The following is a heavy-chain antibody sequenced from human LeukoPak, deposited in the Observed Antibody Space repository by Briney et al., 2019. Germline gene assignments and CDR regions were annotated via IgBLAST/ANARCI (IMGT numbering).Heavy chain of an antibody. Sequence: PGGSLRLSCAASGFTFSNYRMNWDRLAPGKGLEWVANIKQDGSEKHYVDSVRGRFTISRDNAKNSLYLQMNSLRAEDTAVYYCARDQESSGWAYWGQGTLVTVSS. CDR1: GFTFSNYR. V-gene: IGHV3-7*01. D-gene: IGHD1-26*01. J-gene: IGHJ4*02. CDR2: IKQDGSEK. CDR3: ARDQESSGWAY.